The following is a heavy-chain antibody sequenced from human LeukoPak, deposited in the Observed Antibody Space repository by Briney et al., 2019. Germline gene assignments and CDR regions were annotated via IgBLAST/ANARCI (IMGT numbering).Heavy chain of an antibody. CDR3: ASQYCSSTSCYAFDY. V-gene: IGHV1-18*01. Sequence: ASVKVSCKASGGTFSSYAISWVRQAPGQGLEWMGWISAYNGNTNYAQKLQGRVTMTTDTSTSTAYMELRSLRSDDTAVYYCASQYCSSTSCYAFDYWGQGTLVTVSS. CDR2: ISAYNGNT. J-gene: IGHJ4*02. CDR1: GGTFSSYA. D-gene: IGHD2-2*01.